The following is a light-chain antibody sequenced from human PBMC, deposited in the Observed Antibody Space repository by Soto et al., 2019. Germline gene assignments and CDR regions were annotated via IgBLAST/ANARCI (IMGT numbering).Light chain of an antibody. CDR3: QQYSTSLT. CDR1: QSVGST. Sequence: EILMTQSPATLSVSPGERVILSCRASQSVGSTLAWYQQKPGQAPRLIIRGASTRATGVPARFSGSGSGTEFTLTISSLPSEDFDVYYCQQYSTSLTFGGGTTLEIK. J-gene: IGKJ4*02. V-gene: IGKV3-15*01. CDR2: GAS.